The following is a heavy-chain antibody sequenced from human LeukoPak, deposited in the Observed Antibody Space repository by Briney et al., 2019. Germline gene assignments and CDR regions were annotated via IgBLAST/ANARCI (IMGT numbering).Heavy chain of an antibody. CDR1: GFMFSNYS. CDR3: VRRPYRSGFDF. Sequence: GGSLRLSCAVSGFMFSNYSMNWVRQAPGKGLEWVSSISRLSSFINYADSVKGRFTISRDNARNSLELHLSRLRPEDTALYSCVRRPYRSGFDFWGQGTLVTVSS. J-gene: IGHJ4*02. CDR2: ISRLSSFI. V-gene: IGHV3-21*06. D-gene: IGHD6-19*01.